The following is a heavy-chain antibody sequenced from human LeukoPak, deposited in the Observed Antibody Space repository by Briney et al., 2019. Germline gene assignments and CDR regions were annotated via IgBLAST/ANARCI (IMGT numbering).Heavy chain of an antibody. CDR2: IWYDGSNK. V-gene: IGHV3-33*01. D-gene: IGHD5-12*01. CDR1: GFTFSSYG. Sequence: GGSLRLSCAASGFTFSSYGMPWVRQAPGKGLEWVAVIWYDGSNKYYADSVKGRFTISRDNSKNTLYLQMNSLRAEDTAVYYCARDRSRLRFGSNWFDPWGQGTLVIVSS. CDR3: ARDRSRLRFGSNWFDP. J-gene: IGHJ5*02.